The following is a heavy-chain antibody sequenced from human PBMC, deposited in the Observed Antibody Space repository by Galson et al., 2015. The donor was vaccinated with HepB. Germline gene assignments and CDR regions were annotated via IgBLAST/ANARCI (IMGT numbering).Heavy chain of an antibody. J-gene: IGHJ3*02. CDR1: GFPYSTSN. CDR2: IDSTSRAI. CDR3: ARDVPILGGAFDI. D-gene: IGHD2-21*01. V-gene: IGHV3-48*01. Sequence: LRLSCAASGFPYSTSNLVWFRQAAGKGLEWLSYIDSTSRAIYYADSVKGRFTVSRDNGQNSLSPQMNSLRVGDTAVYYCARDVPILGGAFDIWGQGTIVSVSA.